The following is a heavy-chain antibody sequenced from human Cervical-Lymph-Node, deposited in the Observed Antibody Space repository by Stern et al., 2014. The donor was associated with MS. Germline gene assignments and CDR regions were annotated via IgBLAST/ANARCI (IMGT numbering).Heavy chain of an antibody. CDR1: GFTFSTYA. D-gene: IGHD3-10*01. CDR2: ISSDGSNK. V-gene: IGHV3-30-3*01. CDR3: AREDYYGSGSPLDY. J-gene: IGHJ4*02. Sequence: VQLVESGGGVVQPGRSLRLSCAASGFTFSTYAMHWVRQAPGKGLEWMAFISSDGSNKYYRDSVKGLFTISRDNYKDTLYLQMNSLRVEDTAVYYCAREDYYGSGSPLDYWGQGTLVTVSS.